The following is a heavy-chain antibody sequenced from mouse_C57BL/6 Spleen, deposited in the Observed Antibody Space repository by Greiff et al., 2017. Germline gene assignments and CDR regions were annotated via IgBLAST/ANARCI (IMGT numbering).Heavy chain of an antibody. V-gene: IGHV1-19*01. CDR3: ARDYDGDY. CDR2: INPYNGGT. D-gene: IGHD2-3*01. J-gene: IGHJ2*01. CDR1: GYTFTDYY. Sequence: VQLKESGPVLVKPGASVKMSCKASGYTFTDYYMNWVKQSHGKSLEWIGVINPYNGGTSYNQKFKGKATLTVDKSSSTAYMELNSLTSEDSAVYYCARDYDGDYWGQGTTLTVSS.